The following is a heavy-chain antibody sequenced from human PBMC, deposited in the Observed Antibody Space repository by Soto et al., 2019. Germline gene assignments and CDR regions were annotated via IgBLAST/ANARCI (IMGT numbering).Heavy chain of an antibody. CDR1: GFSFRSYA. CDR2: ISAGGDGT. J-gene: IGHJ4*02. D-gene: IGHD1-26*01. CDR3: ADGGRYPYF. V-gene: IGHV3-23*01. Sequence: EVQLLQSGGDLVQPGGSLRLSCVASGFSFRSYAMGWVRQAPGKGLDWVSSISAGGDGTYYADSVKGRFTVSRDNSKNTLYLQMNSLSADDTAVYYCADGGRYPYFWGQGTLVTVSS.